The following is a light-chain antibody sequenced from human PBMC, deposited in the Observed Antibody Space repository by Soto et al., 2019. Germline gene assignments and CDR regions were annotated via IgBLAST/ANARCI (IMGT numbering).Light chain of an antibody. Sequence: QSALTQPASVSGSPGQSITISCTGTSSDVGGYNYVSWYQQHPGKAPKFMIYEVNNRPSGVSNRFSGSKSGNTASLTISGLQADDDADYYCSSYTSSSTWVFGAGTKLTVL. J-gene: IGLJ3*02. V-gene: IGLV2-14*01. CDR3: SSYTSSSTWV. CDR1: SSDVGGYNY. CDR2: EVN.